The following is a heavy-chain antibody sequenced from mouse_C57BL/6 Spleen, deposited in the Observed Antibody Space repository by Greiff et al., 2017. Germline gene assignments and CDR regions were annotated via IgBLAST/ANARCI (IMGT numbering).Heavy chain of an antibody. CDR2: IYPSDSET. J-gene: IGHJ3*01. V-gene: IGHV1-61*01. CDR3: AREDYSQLRFAY. D-gene: IGHD2-12*01. Sequence: QVQLQQPGAELVRPGSSVKLSCKASGYTFTSYWLDWVKQRPGQGLEWIGNIYPSDSETPYNQKFKDKATLTVDKSSSTAYMQLSSLTSEDSAVYYCAREDYSQLRFAYWGQGTLVTVSA. CDR1: GYTFTSYW.